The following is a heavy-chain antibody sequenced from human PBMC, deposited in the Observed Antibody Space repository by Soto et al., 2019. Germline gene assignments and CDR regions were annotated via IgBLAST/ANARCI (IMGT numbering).Heavy chain of an antibody. Sequence: QVQLVQSGAEVKKPGASVKVSCKASGYTFTSYGISWVRQAPGQGLEWMGWISAYNGNTNYAQKLQGRVTMTTDTSTSTAYMELRSLRSDDTAVYYCARNIGYCSSTSCYIAAAGTLGVDYRGQGTLVTVSS. CDR2: ISAYNGNT. CDR1: GYTFTSYG. J-gene: IGHJ4*02. CDR3: ARNIGYCSSTSCYIAAAGTLGVDY. D-gene: IGHD2-2*02. V-gene: IGHV1-18*01.